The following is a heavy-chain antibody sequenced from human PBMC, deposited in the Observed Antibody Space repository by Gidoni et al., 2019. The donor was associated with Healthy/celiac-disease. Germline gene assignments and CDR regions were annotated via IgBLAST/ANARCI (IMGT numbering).Heavy chain of an antibody. J-gene: IGHJ4*02. D-gene: IGHD2-2*01. V-gene: IGHV3-49*04. Sequence: EVQLVESGGGLVQPGRSLRLSCTASGFTLGDYAMSWVRQAPGKGLEWVGFIRSKAYGGTTEYAASVKGRFTISRDDSKSIAYLQMNSLKTEDTAVYYCRGDIVVVPAARLVTGPRGPYYFDYWGQGTLVTVSS. CDR1: GFTLGDYA. CDR3: RGDIVVVPAARLVTGPRGPYYFDY. CDR2: IRSKAYGGTT.